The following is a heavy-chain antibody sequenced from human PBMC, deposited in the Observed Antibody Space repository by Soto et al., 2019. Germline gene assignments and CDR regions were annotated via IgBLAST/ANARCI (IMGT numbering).Heavy chain of an antibody. V-gene: IGHV1-18*04. J-gene: IGHJ6*02. CDR2: ISTYNGNT. CDR3: ARYGYSSGWYLGTGMDV. Sequence: QVQLVQSGVEVKKPGASLTVSCQASGYSFSDYGIAWVRQAPGQGLAWVGGISTYNGNTNYAQKFQGRVTMTTETSANTAYMELRSLRSDDTAMYYCARYGYSSGWYLGTGMDVWGQGTPVTVSS. CDR1: GYSFSDYG. D-gene: IGHD6-19*01.